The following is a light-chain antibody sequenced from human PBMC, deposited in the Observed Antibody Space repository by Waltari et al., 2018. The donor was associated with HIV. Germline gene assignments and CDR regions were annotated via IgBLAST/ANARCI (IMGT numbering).Light chain of an antibody. V-gene: IGLV6-57*04. CDR3: QSYDSSNWV. Sequence: NLMLTQPHSVSESPGKTVTISCTRSSGSIASNYVQRYQQRPGSAPTTVIYEDKQRSSGVPDRFSGSIDTSSNSASLTISGLKIEDEADYYCQSYDSSNWVFGGGTKLTVL. J-gene: IGLJ3*02. CDR2: EDK. CDR1: SGSIASNY.